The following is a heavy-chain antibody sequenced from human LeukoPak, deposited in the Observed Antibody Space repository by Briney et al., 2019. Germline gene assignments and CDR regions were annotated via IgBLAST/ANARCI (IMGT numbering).Heavy chain of an antibody. J-gene: IGHJ4*02. CDR1: GGSFSGYY. V-gene: IGHV4-34*01. CDR3: ARDTDRGRFDY. CDR2: INHSGST. D-gene: IGHD5-18*01. Sequence: SETLSLTCAVYGGSFSGYYWSWIRQPPGKGLEWIGEINHSGSTNYNPSLKSRVTISVDTSKNQFSLKLSSVTAADTAVYYCARDTDRGRFDYWGQGTLVTVSS.